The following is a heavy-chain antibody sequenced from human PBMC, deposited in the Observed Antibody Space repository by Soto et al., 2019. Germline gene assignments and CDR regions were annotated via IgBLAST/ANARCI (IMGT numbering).Heavy chain of an antibody. V-gene: IGHV1-46*01. CDR1: GYTFTSYY. CDR2: INPSRGST. D-gene: IGHD6-19*01. CDR3: ARAPETYSSGCFDY. Sequence: QVQLVQSGAEVKKPGASVKVSCKASGYTFTSYYMHWVRQAPGQGLERMGIINPSRGSTSYAQKFQGSITMPTDTSTSTVYMELSSLRSEDTAVYYCARAPETYSSGCFDYWGQGTLVTVSS. J-gene: IGHJ4*02.